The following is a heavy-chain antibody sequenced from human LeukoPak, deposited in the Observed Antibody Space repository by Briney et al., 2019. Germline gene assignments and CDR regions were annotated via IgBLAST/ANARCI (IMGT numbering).Heavy chain of an antibody. J-gene: IGHJ1*01. CDR2: FQYSGNS. CDR1: GSSITAFY. D-gene: IGHD4-17*01. Sequence: PSETLSLTCNVSGSSITAFYWSWIRQSPGKGLEWIGSFQYSGNSNYNPSLKSRVAMSVDTSKRQLSLRLTSVTAADTAVYYCARGPSVTTYFQHWGQGTLVTVSS. V-gene: IGHV4-59*12. CDR3: ARGPSVTTYFQH.